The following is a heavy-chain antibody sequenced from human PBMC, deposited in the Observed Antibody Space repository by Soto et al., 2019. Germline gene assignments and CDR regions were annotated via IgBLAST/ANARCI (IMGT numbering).Heavy chain of an antibody. CDR3: AREAWGYGDYKNAFDI. D-gene: IGHD4-17*01. Sequence: GASVKVSCKASGYTFTGYYMHWVRQAPGQGLEWMGWINPNSGGTNYAQKFQGWVTMTRDTSISTAYMELSRLRSDDTAVYYCAREAWGYGDYKNAFDIWGQGTMVTISS. J-gene: IGHJ3*02. CDR1: GYTFTGYY. V-gene: IGHV1-2*04. CDR2: INPNSGGT.